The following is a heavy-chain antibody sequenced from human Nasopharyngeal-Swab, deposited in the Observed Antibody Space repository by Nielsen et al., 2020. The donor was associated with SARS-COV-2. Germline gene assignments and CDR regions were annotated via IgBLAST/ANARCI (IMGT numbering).Heavy chain of an antibody. CDR2: IVVGSGNT. CDR3: AADVRNYYGSGSAYYYYYMDV. D-gene: IGHD3-10*01. V-gene: IGHV1-58*01. CDR1: GFTFTSSA. J-gene: IGHJ6*03. Sequence: SVKVSCKASGFTFTSSAVQWVRQAPPQRLEWIGWIVVGSGNTTYAQKFQERVTITRDMSTSTAYMELSSLRSEDTAVYYCAADVRNYYGSGSAYYYYYMDVWGKGTTVTVSS.